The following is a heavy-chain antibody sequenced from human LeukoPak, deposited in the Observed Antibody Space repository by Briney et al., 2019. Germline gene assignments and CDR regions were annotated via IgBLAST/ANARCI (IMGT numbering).Heavy chain of an antibody. V-gene: IGHV3-23*01. Sequence: GASLRLSCAASGFTFSSYVMSWDRQAPGKGLEWVSVISGGGGSTYDADSVKGRFTISRDNSKNSLYLQMNSLRAEDTAVYYCAKRAYGSGNNYFDYWGQGTLVTVSS. CDR3: AKRAYGSGNNYFDY. CDR1: GFTFSSYV. D-gene: IGHD3-10*01. J-gene: IGHJ4*02. CDR2: ISGGGGST.